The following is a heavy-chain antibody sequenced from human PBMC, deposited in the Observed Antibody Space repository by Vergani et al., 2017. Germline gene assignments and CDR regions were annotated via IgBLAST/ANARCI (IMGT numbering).Heavy chain of an antibody. V-gene: IGHV1-69*17. D-gene: IGHD1-26*01. J-gene: IGHJ5*02. Sequence: QVQLVQSGAEVKKPGASVKVSCKASGYTFTGYYMHWVRQAPGQGLEWMGGIIPIFGIANYAQKFQGRVTITADKSTSTAYMELSSLRSEDTAVYYCARVNGGSYLIGWFDPWGQGTLVTVSS. CDR2: IIPIFGIA. CDR1: GYTFTGYY. CDR3: ARVNGGSYLIGWFDP.